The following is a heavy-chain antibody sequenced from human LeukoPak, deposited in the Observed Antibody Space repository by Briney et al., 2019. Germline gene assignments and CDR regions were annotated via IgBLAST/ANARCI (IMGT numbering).Heavy chain of an antibody. Sequence: GGSLRLSCAASGFTFSDYYMSWIRQAPGKGLEWVSYISSSSSTIYYADSVKGRFTISRDNAKNSLYLQMNSLRAEDTAVYYCARERDIVVVAAAMVDYWGQGTLVTVSS. V-gene: IGHV3-11*04. CDR2: ISSSSSTI. J-gene: IGHJ4*02. CDR3: ARERDIVVVAAAMVDY. D-gene: IGHD2-2*01. CDR1: GFTFSDYY.